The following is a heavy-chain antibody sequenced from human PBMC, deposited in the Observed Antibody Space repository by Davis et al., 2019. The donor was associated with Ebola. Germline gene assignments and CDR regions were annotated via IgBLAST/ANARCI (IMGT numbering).Heavy chain of an antibody. D-gene: IGHD1-7*01. V-gene: IGHV3-23*01. CDR2: ISGSGDHR. CDR3: SQNKWELPTD. Sequence: GESLKISCAASGFTFSDFAMTWVRQAPGKGLEWLSTISGSGDHRYESDSVKGRFIISRDNSKNTLYLRLDRLQGDDTAMYYCSQNKWELPTDWGQGTLVTVSS. CDR1: GFTFSDFA. J-gene: IGHJ4*02.